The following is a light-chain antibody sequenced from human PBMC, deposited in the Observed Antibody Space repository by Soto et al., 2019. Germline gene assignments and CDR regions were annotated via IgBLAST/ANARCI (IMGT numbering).Light chain of an antibody. CDR1: QSVRSN. Sequence: EIVMTQSPATLSVSPGERATLSCRASQSVRSNYLSWYQQKPGQAPRLLIYGASTRATGFPARFSGSGSGTEFTLTISSLQSEDFAVYYCQQYSSWPLTFGAGTKV. CDR3: QQYSSWPLT. J-gene: IGKJ4*01. CDR2: GAS. V-gene: IGKV3-15*01.